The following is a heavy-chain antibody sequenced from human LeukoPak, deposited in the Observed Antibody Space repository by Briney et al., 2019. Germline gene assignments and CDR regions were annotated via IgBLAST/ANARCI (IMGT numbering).Heavy chain of an antibody. D-gene: IGHD5-24*01. J-gene: IGHJ4*02. CDR2: IYYSGST. CDR1: GGSISSYY. V-gene: IGHV4-59*01. CDR3: ARLVGRWLQLGY. Sequence: SEALSLTCTVSGGSISSYYWSWIRQPPGKGLEWIRYIYYSGSTNYNPSLKSRATISVDTSKNQFSLKLSSVTAADTAVYYCARLVGRWLQLGYWGQGTLVTVSS.